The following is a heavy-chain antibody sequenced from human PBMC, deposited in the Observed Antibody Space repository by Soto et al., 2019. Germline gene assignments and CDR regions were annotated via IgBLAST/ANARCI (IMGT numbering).Heavy chain of an antibody. CDR1: GGSISSSNW. Sequence: RSLTCAVSGGSISSSNWWSWVRQPPGKGLEWIGEIYHSGSTNYNPSLKSRVTISVDKSKNQFSLKLSSVTAADTAVYYCARVASSSSWYFDYWGQGTLVTVSS. D-gene: IGHD6-13*01. V-gene: IGHV4-4*02. CDR3: ARVASSSSWYFDY. J-gene: IGHJ4*02. CDR2: IYHSGST.